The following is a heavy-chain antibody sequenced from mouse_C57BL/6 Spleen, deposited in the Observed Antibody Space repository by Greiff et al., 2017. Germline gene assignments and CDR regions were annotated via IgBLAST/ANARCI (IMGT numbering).Heavy chain of an antibody. CDR2: IYPGDGDT. CDR3: AREAVYYGSRESFDY. Sequence: QVQLKQSGPELVKPGASVKISCKASGYAFSSSWMNWVKQRPGKGLEWIGRIYPGDGDTNYNGKFKGKATLTADKSSSTAYMQLSSLTSEDSAVYFCAREAVYYGSRESFDYWGQGTTLTVSS. D-gene: IGHD1-1*01. CDR1: GYAFSSSW. J-gene: IGHJ2*01. V-gene: IGHV1-82*01.